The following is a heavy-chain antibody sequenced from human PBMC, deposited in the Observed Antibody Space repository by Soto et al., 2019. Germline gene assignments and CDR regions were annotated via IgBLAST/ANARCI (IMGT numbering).Heavy chain of an antibody. J-gene: IGHJ4*02. Sequence: QVQLVESGGGVVQPGRSLRLSCAASGFTFSPYGMHWVRQTPGKGLEWVALISYDESKKFYADSVKGRFTISRDNSKNTVYLQMNSLRAEDTAVYYCAKDHYRGYSYGHDYWGQGTLVTVSS. D-gene: IGHD5-18*01. CDR2: ISYDESKK. V-gene: IGHV3-30*18. CDR3: AKDHYRGYSYGHDY. CDR1: GFTFSPYG.